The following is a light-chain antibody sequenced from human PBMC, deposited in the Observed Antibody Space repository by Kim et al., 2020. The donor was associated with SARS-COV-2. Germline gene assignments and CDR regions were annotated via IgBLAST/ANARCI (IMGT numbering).Light chain of an antibody. J-gene: IGLJ2*01. CDR1: SLRSYY. CDR2: GKN. Sequence: SSELTQDPAVSVALGQTVRITCQGDSLRSYYATWYQQKPGQTPILVIYGKNNRPSGIPDRFTGSRSGNTASLTITGTQAGDEADYYCNSRDSNNNVLFGG. V-gene: IGLV3-19*01. CDR3: NSRDSNNNVL.